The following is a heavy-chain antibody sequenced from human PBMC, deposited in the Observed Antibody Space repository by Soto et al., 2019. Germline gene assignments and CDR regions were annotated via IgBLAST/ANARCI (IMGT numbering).Heavy chain of an antibody. CDR1: GFSIRDYW. CDR3: ARGKDGRRAGTYYFDMDV. V-gene: IGHV3-7*01. Sequence: EEQLVESGEGLVQPGGSLRLSCAASGFSIRDYWMTWVRQAPGKGLDWVANIKQDGSEKFYVDSLKGRFTISRDNAKNSVYHLMNSLRADDTAVYYCARGKDGRRAGTYYFDMDVWGKGTTVTLSS. D-gene: IGHD1-1*01. J-gene: IGHJ6*03. CDR2: IKQDGSEK.